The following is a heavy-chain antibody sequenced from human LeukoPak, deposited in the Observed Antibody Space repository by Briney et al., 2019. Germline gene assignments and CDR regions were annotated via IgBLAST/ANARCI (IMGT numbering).Heavy chain of an antibody. V-gene: IGHV3-48*04. CDR3: ARDRGGSYSAIDY. CDR2: ISSSSSTI. Sequence: GGSLRLSCAASGFTFSSYSMNWVRQAPGKGLEWVSFISSSSSTIYYADSVKGRFTISRDNAKNSLYLQLSRLRPEDTAVYYCARDRGGSYSAIDYWGQGTLVTVSS. CDR1: GFTFSSYS. J-gene: IGHJ4*02. D-gene: IGHD1-26*01.